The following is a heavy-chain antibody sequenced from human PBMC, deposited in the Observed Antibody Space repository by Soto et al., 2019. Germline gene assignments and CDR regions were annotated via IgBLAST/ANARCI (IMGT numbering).Heavy chain of an antibody. D-gene: IGHD6-25*01. CDR3: AKRASPANIDDWCEH. CDR2: IRGTGLNT. V-gene: IGHV3-23*01. CDR1: GFLFKNFA. J-gene: IGHJ5*02. Sequence: GGSLRLSCVGSGFLFKNFAINWVRQPPGKGLEWVSVIRGTGLNTYYAASVKGRFNISRDNSKNTVYLQMDRLKVEDTAVYYCAKRASPANIDDWCEHWGPETQVIVSS.